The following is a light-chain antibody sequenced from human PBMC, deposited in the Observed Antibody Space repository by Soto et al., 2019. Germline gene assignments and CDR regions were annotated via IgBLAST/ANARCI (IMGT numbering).Light chain of an antibody. Sequence: IVLTHSPATVSVSQRERATLSCRASQSISNDHLAWYQQKPGQAPRLLIYGTSNRATGGIADRFSGSGSGTDFTLTISRLEPEDFAVYYCQQYDNWPPAWTFGQGTKVDIK. CDR3: QQYDNWPPAWT. CDR1: QSISNDH. V-gene: IGKV3-20*01. J-gene: IGKJ1*01. CDR2: GTS.